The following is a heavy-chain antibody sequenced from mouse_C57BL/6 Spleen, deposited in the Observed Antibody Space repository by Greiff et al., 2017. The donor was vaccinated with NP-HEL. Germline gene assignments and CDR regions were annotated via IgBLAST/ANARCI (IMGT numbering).Heavy chain of an antibody. CDR1: GYTFTSYT. J-gene: IGHJ1*03. CDR3: ARSYGSSYWYFDV. V-gene: IGHV1-4*01. D-gene: IGHD1-1*01. CDR2: INPSSGYT. Sequence: VKLVESGAELARPGASVKMSCKASGYTFTSYTMHWVKQRPGQGLEWIGYINPSSGYTKYNQKFKDKATLTADKSSSTAYMQLSSLTSEDSAVYYCARSYGSSYWYFDVWGTGTTVTVSS.